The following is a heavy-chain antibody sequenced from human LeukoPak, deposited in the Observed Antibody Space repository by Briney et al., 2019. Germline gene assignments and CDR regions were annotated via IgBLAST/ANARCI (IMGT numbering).Heavy chain of an antibody. CDR2: ISGSGGST. Sequence: GGSLRLSCAASGFTFSSYAMSWVRQAPGKGLEWVSAISGSGGSTYYADSVKGRFTISRDNSKNTLYLQMNSLRAEDTAVYYCAKAHGMVRVSLPLGFDYWGQGTLVTVSS. J-gene: IGHJ4*02. CDR1: GFTFSSYA. V-gene: IGHV3-23*01. CDR3: AKAHGMVRVSLPLGFDY. D-gene: IGHD3-10*01.